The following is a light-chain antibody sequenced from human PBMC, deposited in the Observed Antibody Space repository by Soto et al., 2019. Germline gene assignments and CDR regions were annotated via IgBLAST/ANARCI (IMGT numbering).Light chain of an antibody. CDR1: QSVSSY. V-gene: IGKV3-11*01. CDR2: DAS. J-gene: IGKJ5*01. Sequence: EIVMTQSPSTLSVSPVERSTLSFSASQSVSSYLAWYQQKPGQAPRLLIYDASNRATGIPARFSGSGSGTDFTLTISSLEPEDFAVYYCQQRSNWAITFGQGTRLEIK. CDR3: QQRSNWAIT.